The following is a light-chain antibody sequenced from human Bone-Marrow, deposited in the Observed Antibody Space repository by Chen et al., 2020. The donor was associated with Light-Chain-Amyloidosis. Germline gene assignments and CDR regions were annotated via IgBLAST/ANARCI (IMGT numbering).Light chain of an antibody. CDR1: SSNIGAGYE. J-gene: IGLJ3*02. CDR2: RNT. CDR3: QSFDGGLKSWV. Sequence: VLTLLPSVFGAPGQRVTIFCTGSSSNIGAGYEVNWYQQCPGTAPKFLIYRNTDRPSEVPDRVSGAKSGTSAYLAIGELQAEDEADCYCQSFDGGLKSWVFDGGTKLTVL. V-gene: IGLV1-40*01.